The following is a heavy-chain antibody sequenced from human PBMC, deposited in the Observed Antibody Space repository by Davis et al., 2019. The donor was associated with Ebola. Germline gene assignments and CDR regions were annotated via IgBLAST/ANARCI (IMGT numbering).Heavy chain of an antibody. CDR1: GFTVSSNY. CDR3: AAGYSSGWNIY. CDR2: IYSGGST. D-gene: IGHD6-19*01. V-gene: IGHV3-66*01. Sequence: PGGSLRLSCAASGFTVSSNYMSWVRQAPGKGLEWVSVIYSGGSTYYADSVKGRFTISRDNSKNMLYLQMNSLRAEDTAVYYCAAGYSSGWNIYWGQGTLVTVSS. J-gene: IGHJ4*02.